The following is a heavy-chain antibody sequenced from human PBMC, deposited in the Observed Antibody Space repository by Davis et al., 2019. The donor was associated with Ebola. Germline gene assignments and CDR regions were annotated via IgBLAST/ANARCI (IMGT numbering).Heavy chain of an antibody. CDR2: INPHNGNT. CDR3: ARAQFPTTSDH. CDR1: GYTFTNYG. J-gene: IGHJ4*02. D-gene: IGHD1-1*01. Sequence: AASVKVSCKASGYTFTNYGITWVRQAPGQGLEWMGWINPHNGNTNYAQNVQGRVTMTTDTSTSTAYVEVGSLKSDDTAVYYCARAQFPTTSDHWGQGTLVTVSS. V-gene: IGHV1-18*04.